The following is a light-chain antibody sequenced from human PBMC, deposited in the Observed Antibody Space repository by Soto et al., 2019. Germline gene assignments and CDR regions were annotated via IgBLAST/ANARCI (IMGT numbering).Light chain of an antibody. J-gene: IGKJ2*01. V-gene: IGKV3-15*01. CDR1: QSVNIN. CDR3: HQYNYWPGT. CDR2: GAS. Sequence: VMTQSPVTLSVSPGERATLSCRASQSVNINLAWYQQKPGQAPRLLIYGASTRPTDIPARFSGSGPGTEFTLTIGSLQSEDFAVYYCHQYNYWPGTFGQGTKLDIK.